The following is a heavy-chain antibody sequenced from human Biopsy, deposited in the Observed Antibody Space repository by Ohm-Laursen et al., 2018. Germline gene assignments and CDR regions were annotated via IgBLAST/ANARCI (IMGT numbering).Heavy chain of an antibody. D-gene: IGHD5-12*01. V-gene: IGHV1-8*01. CDR3: ARGGYDYDY. J-gene: IGHJ4*02. CDR2: MTPKTGKT. CDR1: GYTFTDYD. Sequence: ASVKVSCKASGYTFTDYDINWVRQASGQGLEWVGWMTPKTGKTGYTQRLQGRLTMTRDTSTSTAYMELSSLRSEDTAIYYCARGGYDYDYWGQGTLVTVSS.